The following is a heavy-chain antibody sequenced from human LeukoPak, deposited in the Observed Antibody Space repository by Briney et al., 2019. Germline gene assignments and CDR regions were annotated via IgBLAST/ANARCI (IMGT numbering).Heavy chain of an antibody. V-gene: IGHV5-51*01. J-gene: IGHJ5*02. CDR2: IYPGDSDT. D-gene: IGHD3-10*01. CDR1: GYSFTTYW. CDR3: ARLGYYYGSGSYWFDP. Sequence: KSLKISCKGSGYSFTTYWIGWVRQMPGKGLEWMGIIYPGDSDTRYSPSFQGQVTISADKSISTAYLQWSSLKASDTAMYYCARLGYYYGSGSYWFDPWGQGTLVTVSS.